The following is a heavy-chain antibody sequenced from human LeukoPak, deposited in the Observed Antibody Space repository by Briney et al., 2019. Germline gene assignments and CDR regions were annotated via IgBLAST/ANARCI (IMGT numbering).Heavy chain of an antibody. D-gene: IGHD3-10*01. CDR3: ARRGYTMGDY. CDR2: IYPGDSDI. V-gene: IGHV5-51*01. J-gene: IGHJ4*02. Sequence: GESLKISCKGSGYRFSNYWIGWVRHMPGKGLEWMGMIYPGDSDIRYSPSFQGQVTISADKSSSTAYLQWSSLKASDTAMYYCARRGYTMGDYWGQGTQVTVSS. CDR1: GYRFSNYW.